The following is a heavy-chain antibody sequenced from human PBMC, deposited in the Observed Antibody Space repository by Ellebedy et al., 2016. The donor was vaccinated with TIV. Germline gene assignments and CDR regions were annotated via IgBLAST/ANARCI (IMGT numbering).Heavy chain of an antibody. V-gene: IGHV3-74*03. J-gene: IGHJ6*02. CDR3: AREWFGESQVEGSRGGMDV. CDR2: INSDGSSI. Sequence: GESLKISXAASGFTFSDYYMSWIRQAPGKGLVWVSRINSDGSSITYADSVKGRFTISRDNAKNSLYLQMNSLRAEDTAVYYCAREWFGESQVEGSRGGMDVWGQGTTVTVSS. D-gene: IGHD3-10*01. CDR1: GFTFSDYY.